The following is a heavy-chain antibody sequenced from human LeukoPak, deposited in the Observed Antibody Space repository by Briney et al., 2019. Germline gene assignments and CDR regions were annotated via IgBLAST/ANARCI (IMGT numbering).Heavy chain of an antibody. J-gene: IGHJ4*02. CDR1: GYTFTGYY. V-gene: IGHV1-2*02. D-gene: IGHD4-17*01. CDR3: ARTLDYGTNSRLDY. CDR2: INPNSGGT. Sequence: ASVKVSCKASGYTFTGYYMHWVRQAPGQGLELMGWINPNSGGTNYAQKFQGRVTMTRDTSISTAYMELSRLRSDDTAVYYCARTLDYGTNSRLDYWGQGTLVTVSS.